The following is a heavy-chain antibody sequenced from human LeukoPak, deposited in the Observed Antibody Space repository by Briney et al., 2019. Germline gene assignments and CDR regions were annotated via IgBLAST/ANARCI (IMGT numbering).Heavy chain of an antibody. V-gene: IGHV1-18*01. CDR3: ARGIAATNWFDP. D-gene: IGHD6-13*01. Sequence: ASVKVSSKASGYTFTSYGISWVRQAPGQGLEWMGWISAYNGNTNYAQKLQGRVTMTTDTSTSTAYMELRSVRSDDRAVYYCARGIAATNWFDPWGQGTLVTVSS. CDR1: GYTFTSYG. CDR2: ISAYNGNT. J-gene: IGHJ5*02.